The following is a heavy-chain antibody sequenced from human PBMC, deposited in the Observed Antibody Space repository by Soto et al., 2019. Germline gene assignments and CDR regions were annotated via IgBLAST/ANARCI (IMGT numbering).Heavy chain of an antibody. CDR2: ISAYNGNT. D-gene: IGHD2-15*01. V-gene: IGHV1-18*01. CDR3: ARDCSGGSCYLFDDAFAI. J-gene: IGHJ3*02. Sequence: QVQLVQSGAEVKNPGASVKVSCKASGYTFTSYGISWVRQAPGQGLEWMGWISAYNGNTNYAQKLQGRCTMTTDTSTSTAYMELRSLRSDDTAVYYCARDCSGGSCYLFDDAFAIWGQGTMVTVSS. CDR1: GYTFTSYG.